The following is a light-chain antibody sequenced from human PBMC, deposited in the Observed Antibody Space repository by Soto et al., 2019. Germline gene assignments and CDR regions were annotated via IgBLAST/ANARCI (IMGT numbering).Light chain of an antibody. Sequence: LSQAPVTLALHTGGRAPFSCRARQSFRGLLAWYQQKPGQAPRLLIYDAYNRATGIPPRFSGSGSGTDFTLTISSLQPDDFATYYCQQYHSYWTFGQGTKVDIK. CDR2: DAY. CDR3: QQYHSYWT. V-gene: IGKV3-11*01. CDR1: QSFRGL. J-gene: IGKJ1*01.